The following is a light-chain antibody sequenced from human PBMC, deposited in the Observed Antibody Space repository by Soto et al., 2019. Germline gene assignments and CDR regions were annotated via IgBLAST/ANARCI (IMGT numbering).Light chain of an antibody. Sequence: EIVMTQSPATLSVSPGERATLSCRVSQSVSTNLAWYQQKPGQAPRLLIYGASTRATGIPDRFSGSGSGTDFTLTISSLQSEDFAVYYCQQYNSWPPYTFGQGTKLEIK. V-gene: IGKV3-15*01. CDR2: GAS. CDR3: QQYNSWPPYT. J-gene: IGKJ2*01. CDR1: QSVSTN.